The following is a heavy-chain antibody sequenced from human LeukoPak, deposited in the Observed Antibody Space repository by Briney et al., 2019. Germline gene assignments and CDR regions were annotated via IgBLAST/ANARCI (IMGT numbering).Heavy chain of an antibody. D-gene: IGHD2-15*01. CDR1: GGSFSGYY. CDR2: INHSGST. J-gene: IGHJ4*02. V-gene: IGHV4-34*01. CDR3: ARGQEDVVVVVAATLSPFDY. Sequence: SETLSLTCAVYGGSFSGYYWSWIRQPPGKGLEWIGEINHSGSTNYNPSLKSRVTISVDTSKNQFSLKLSPVTAADTAVYYCARGQEDVVVVVAATLSPFDYWGQGTLVTVSS.